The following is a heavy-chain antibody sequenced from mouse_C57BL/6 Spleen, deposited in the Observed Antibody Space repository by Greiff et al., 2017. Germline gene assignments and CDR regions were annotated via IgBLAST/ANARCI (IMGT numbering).Heavy chain of an antibody. D-gene: IGHD1-1*01. V-gene: IGHV5-9-1*02. Sequence: EVKLMESGEGLVKPGGSLKLSCAASGFTFSSYAMSWVRQTPEKRLEWVAYISSGSDYIYYADMVKGRFTLSRDKARNTRYLQMSSLKSEDTAMYYCTRDHRSYGSSYDWYFDVWGTGTTVTVSS. J-gene: IGHJ1*03. CDR2: ISSGSDYI. CDR3: TRDHRSYGSSYDWYFDV. CDR1: GFTFSSYA.